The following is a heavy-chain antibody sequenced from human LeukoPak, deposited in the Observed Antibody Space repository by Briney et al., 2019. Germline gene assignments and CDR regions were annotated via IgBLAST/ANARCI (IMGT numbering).Heavy chain of an antibody. CDR1: GDSISSYY. D-gene: IGHD5-12*01. CDR2: IYYSGST. J-gene: IGHJ5*02. V-gene: IGHV4-59*01. Sequence: SETLSLTCTVSGDSISSYYWSWIRQPPGKGLEWIGYIYYSGSTNYNPSLKSRVTVSVDTSKNQFSLKLSSVTAADTAVYYCAREKTSGYLNWFDPWGQGTLVTVSS. CDR3: AREKTSGYLNWFDP.